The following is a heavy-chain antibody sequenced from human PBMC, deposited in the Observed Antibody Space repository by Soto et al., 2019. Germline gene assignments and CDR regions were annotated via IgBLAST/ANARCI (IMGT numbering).Heavy chain of an antibody. V-gene: IGHV3-7*01. J-gene: IGHJ4*02. CDR2: IVQDGSEK. Sequence: GGSLRLSCAASGFTFSDYAMHWVRQAPGKGLEWVASIVQDGSEKYYVDSVKGRFTISRDNAKNSLYLQMNSLSAEDTAVYYCADPDAFWGQGTLVTVSS. CDR3: ADPDAF. CDR1: GFTFSDYA.